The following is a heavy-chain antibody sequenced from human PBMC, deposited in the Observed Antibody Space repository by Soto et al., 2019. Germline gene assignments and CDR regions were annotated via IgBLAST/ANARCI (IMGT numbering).Heavy chain of an antibody. J-gene: IGHJ3*02. V-gene: IGHV1-2*04. Sequence: GASVKVSCKASGYTFTGYDMHWVRQAPGQGLEWMGWINPNSGGTNYAQKFQGWVTMTRDTSISTAYMELSRMRSDDTAVYYCSRVCHPMTTHHAFDIWRQGTMVTVSS. CDR3: SRVCHPMTTHHAFDI. CDR1: GYTFTGYD. CDR2: INPNSGGT. D-gene: IGHD4-17*01.